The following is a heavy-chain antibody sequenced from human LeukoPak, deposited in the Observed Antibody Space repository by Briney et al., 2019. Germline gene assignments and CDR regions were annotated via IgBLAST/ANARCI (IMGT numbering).Heavy chain of an antibody. J-gene: IGHJ4*02. CDR2: IKQDGSEE. V-gene: IGHV3-7*01. D-gene: IGHD3-22*01. Sequence: GGSLRLSCAASGFTFGSFWMSWVRQAPGKGLEWVANIKQDGSEEYYVDSVKGRFTISRDNAKNSLYLQMNSLRAEDTAVYYCARWEGNGYYFYYRGQGTLVTVSS. CDR3: ARWEGNGYYFYY. CDR1: GFTFGSFW.